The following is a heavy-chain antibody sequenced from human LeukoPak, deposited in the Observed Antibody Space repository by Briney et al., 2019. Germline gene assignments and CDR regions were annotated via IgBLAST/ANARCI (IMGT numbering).Heavy chain of an antibody. V-gene: IGHV1-2*02. CDR3: AREYGSGSYYPDY. CDR2: INPNSGGT. CDR1: GYTFTSYG. D-gene: IGHD3-10*01. Sequence: ASVKVSCKASGYTFTSYGITWVRQAPGQGLEWMGWINPNSGGTNYAQKFQGRVTMTRDTSISTAYMELSRLRSDDTAVYYCAREYGSGSYYPDYWGQGTLVTVSS. J-gene: IGHJ4*02.